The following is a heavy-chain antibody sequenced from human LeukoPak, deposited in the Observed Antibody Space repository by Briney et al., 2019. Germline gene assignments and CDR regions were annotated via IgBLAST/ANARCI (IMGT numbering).Heavy chain of an antibody. CDR3: AKHGGDLDY. J-gene: IGHJ4*02. CDR2: IKEDGSVK. CDR1: GFTFRNYW. V-gene: IGHV3-7*03. D-gene: IGHD2-21*01. Sequence: GGSLRLSCAASGFTFRNYWMSWVRQAPGKGLEWVANIKEDGSVKYFVDSVKGRFTISRDNSKNTLYLQMNSLRAEDTAVYYCAKHGGDLDYWGQGTLVTVSS.